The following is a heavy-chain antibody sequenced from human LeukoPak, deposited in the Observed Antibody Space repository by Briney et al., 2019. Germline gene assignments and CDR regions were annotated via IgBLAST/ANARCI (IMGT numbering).Heavy chain of an antibody. CDR3: AKDLRGRWFGELTVDY. CDR1: GPTFSSYA. D-gene: IGHD3-10*01. Sequence: GRSLRLSCAPSGPTFSSYAMSSVRQAPGKGLEWVSAISGSGGSTYYADSVKGRFTISRDNSKNTLYLQMNSLRAEDTAVYYCAKDLRGRWFGELTVDYWGQGTLVTVSS. J-gene: IGHJ4*02. V-gene: IGHV3-23*01. CDR2: ISGSGGST.